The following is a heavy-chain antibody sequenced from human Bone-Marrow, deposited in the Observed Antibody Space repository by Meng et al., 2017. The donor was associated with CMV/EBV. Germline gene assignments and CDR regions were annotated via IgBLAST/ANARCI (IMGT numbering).Heavy chain of an antibody. V-gene: IGHV3-30*02. CDR1: GFTFRNYG. D-gene: IGHD6-13*01. J-gene: IGHJ4*02. CDR2: IWYDGSNK. Sequence: GESLKISCVASGFTFRNYGMHWVRQAPGKGLEWVAFIWYDGSNKYYADSVKGRFTISRDNSKNTLYLQLNSLRPEDTAVYYCAKDLRHSSLDYWGQGTLVTFSS. CDR3: AKDLRHSSLDY.